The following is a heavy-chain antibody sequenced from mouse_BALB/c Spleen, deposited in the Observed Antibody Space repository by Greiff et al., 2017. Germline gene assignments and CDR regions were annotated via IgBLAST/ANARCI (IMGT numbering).Heavy chain of an antibody. V-gene: IGHV1-69*02. J-gene: IGHJ3*01. Sequence: QVQLQQSGAELVKPGASVKLSCKASGYTFTSYWMHWVKQRPGQGLEWIGEIDPSDSYTNYNQKFKGKATLTVDKSSSTAYMQLSSLTSEDSAVYYCAPFRSWFAYWGQGTLVTVSA. CDR2: IDPSDSYT. CDR3: APFRSWFAY. CDR1: GYTFTSYW.